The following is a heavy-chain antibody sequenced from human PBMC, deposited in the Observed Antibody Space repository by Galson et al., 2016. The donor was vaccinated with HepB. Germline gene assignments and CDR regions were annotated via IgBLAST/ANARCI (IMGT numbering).Heavy chain of an antibody. D-gene: IGHD4-17*01. Sequence: SLRLSCAASGFTVSNNYMTWVRQAPGKGLEYVAVIYSGGPTYYADSVKGRFTIPRDNSQNSLFLQMNTLRAEDTAVYFCVRGVYGDHGWFDYWGQGTLVTVSS. CDR3: VRGVYGDHGWFDY. CDR2: IYSGGPT. CDR1: GFTVSNNY. J-gene: IGHJ4*02. V-gene: IGHV3-66*02.